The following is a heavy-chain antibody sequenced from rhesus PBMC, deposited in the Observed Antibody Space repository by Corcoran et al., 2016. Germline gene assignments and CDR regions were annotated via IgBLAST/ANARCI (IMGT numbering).Heavy chain of an antibody. CDR1: GYSIRSGYY. V-gene: IGHV4-99*01. CDR2: ISVSSGST. D-gene: IGHD5-24*01. CDR3: ARRAVYSGYSFMFDY. Sequence: QVQLQESGPGLVKPSETLSLTCAVSGYSIRSGYYWGWIRQPPGKGLEYIGYISVSSGSTYYHPSLKSRVTISKDTSKNQFSLKLSSVTAADTAVYYCARRAVYSGYSFMFDYWGQGVLVTVSS. J-gene: IGHJ4*01.